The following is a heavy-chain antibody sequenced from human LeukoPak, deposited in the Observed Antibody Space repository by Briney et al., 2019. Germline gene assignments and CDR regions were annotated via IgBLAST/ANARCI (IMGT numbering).Heavy chain of an antibody. CDR1: GFTFSRYW. Sequence: GGSLRLSCVDSGFTFSRYWMTWVRQTPGKGLEWVANIKEDGTEKNLVDPVKGRFTISRDNTKNLLFLEMNNLRGDDTAIYYCVRESRPGGAMGLYHNLDYWGQGTLVAVSS. CDR3: VRESRPGGAMGLYHNLDY. D-gene: IGHD1-1*01. J-gene: IGHJ4*02. CDR2: IKEDGTEK. V-gene: IGHV3-7*01.